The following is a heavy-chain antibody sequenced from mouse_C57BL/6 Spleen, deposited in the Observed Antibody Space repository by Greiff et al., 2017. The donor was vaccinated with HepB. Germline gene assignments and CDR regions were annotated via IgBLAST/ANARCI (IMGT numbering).Heavy chain of an antibody. D-gene: IGHD2-4*01. Sequence: QVQLQQSGAELVKPGASVKISCKASGYAFSSYWMNWVKQRPGKGLEWIGQIYPGDGDTNYNGKFKGKATLTADKSSSTAYMQLSSLTSEDSAVYFCARSGLPSYFDYWGQGTTLTVSS. V-gene: IGHV1-80*01. CDR3: ARSGLPSYFDY. CDR1: GYAFSSYW. CDR2: IYPGDGDT. J-gene: IGHJ2*01.